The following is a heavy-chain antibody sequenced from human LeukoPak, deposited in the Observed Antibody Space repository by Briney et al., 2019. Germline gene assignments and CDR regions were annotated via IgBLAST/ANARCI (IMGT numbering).Heavy chain of an antibody. CDR2: IIPILGIA. J-gene: IGHJ4*02. D-gene: IGHD2-2*02. CDR1: GGTFSSYT. CDR3: ARDPPEFVVVPAAIELSVDY. V-gene: IGHV1-69*04. Sequence: RASVKVSCKASGGTFSSYTISWVRQAPGQGLGWMGRIIPILGIANYAQKFQGRVTITADKSTSTAYMERSSLRSEDTAVYYCARDPPEFVVVPAAIELSVDYWGQGTLVTVSS.